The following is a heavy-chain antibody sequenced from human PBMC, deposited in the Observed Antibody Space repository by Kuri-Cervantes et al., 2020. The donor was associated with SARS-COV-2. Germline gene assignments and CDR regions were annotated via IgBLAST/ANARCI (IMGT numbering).Heavy chain of an antibody. CDR2: ISSRSGYI. V-gene: IGHV3-21*01. Sequence: GGSLRLSCAASGFTFSRYTMNWVRRAPGKGLEWVSSISSRSGYIYYSGSIKGRFTISRDNAKNSLYLQMNSLRPEDTAVYYCVRGLAEGDYWGQGTLVTVSS. CDR3: VRGLAEGDY. CDR1: GFTFSRYT. J-gene: IGHJ4*02.